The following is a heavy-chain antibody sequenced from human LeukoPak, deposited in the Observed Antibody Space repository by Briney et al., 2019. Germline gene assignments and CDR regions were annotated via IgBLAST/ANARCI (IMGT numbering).Heavy chain of an antibody. J-gene: IGHJ5*02. CDR3: ARDLDTIFERRSPNWFDP. V-gene: IGHV1-18*01. CDR1: GYTFTSYG. Sequence: ASVKASCKASGYTFTSYGISWVRQAPGQGLEWMGWISAYNGNTNYAQKLQGRVTMTTDTSTSTAYMELRSLRSDDTAVYYCARDLDTIFERRSPNWFDPWGQGTLVTVSS. D-gene: IGHD3-3*01. CDR2: ISAYNGNT.